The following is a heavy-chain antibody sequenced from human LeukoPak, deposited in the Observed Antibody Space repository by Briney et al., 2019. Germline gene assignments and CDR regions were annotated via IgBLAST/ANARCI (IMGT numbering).Heavy chain of an antibody. CDR2: INPNSGGT. V-gene: IGHV1-2*02. J-gene: IGHJ6*02. D-gene: IGHD3-22*01. Sequence: ASVKVSCKASGYTFTGYYMHWVRQAPGQGLEWMGWINPNSGGTNYAQKFQGRVTMTRDTSISTAYMELSRLRSDDTAVYYCARELYYDSSGYYHAAEYYYGMDVWGQGTTVTVSS. CDR1: GYTFTGYY. CDR3: ARELYYDSSGYYHAAEYYYGMDV.